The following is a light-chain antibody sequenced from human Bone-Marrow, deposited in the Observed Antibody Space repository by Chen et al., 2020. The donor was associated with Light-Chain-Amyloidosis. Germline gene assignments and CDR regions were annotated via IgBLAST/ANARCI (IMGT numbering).Light chain of an antibody. Sequence: SYVLTRPSSVSVAPGQTATIACGGNNIGSTRVHWYQQTPGQAPLLVVYDDSDRPSGIPERLACSNSGNTATLTISRVEAGDEADYYCQVWDRSSDRPVFGGGTKLTVL. CDR2: DDS. V-gene: IGLV3-21*02. J-gene: IGLJ3*02. CDR1: NIGSTR. CDR3: QVWDRSSDRPV.